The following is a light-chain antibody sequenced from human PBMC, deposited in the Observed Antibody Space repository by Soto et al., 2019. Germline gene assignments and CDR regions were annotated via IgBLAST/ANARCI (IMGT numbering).Light chain of an antibody. V-gene: IGKV3-11*01. CDR3: QHRANWLGT. Sequence: EIVLTQSPATLSLSPGERATLSCTASQSVGSFLAWYQQKSGQTPRLLIYDASNRPPGIPARFSGSGSGTDFTLTTSSLEPEDFAVYYCQHRANWLGTFGPGTKVDIK. CDR2: DAS. CDR1: QSVGSF. J-gene: IGKJ3*01.